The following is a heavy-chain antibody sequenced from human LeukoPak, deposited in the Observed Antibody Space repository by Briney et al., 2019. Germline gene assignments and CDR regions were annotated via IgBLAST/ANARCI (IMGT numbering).Heavy chain of an antibody. D-gene: IGHD6-25*01. V-gene: IGHV1-2*02. CDR3: ASDVGYLGYNWFDP. J-gene: IGHJ5*02. CDR1: GYTFTVYY. Sequence: SVTVSFTASGYTFTVYYMHSVRQAPGQGLEWIGWINPNSGGTNYAQRFQGRVTITRDTSISTAYMELSRLRSDDTAVYYCASDVGYLGYNWFDPWGQGTLVTVSS. CDR2: INPNSGGT.